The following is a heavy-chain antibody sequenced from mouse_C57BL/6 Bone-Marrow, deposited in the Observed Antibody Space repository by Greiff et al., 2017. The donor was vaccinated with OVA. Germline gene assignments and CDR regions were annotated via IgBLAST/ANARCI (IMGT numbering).Heavy chain of an antibody. Sequence: VQLQESGAELARPGASVKMSCKASGYTFTSYTMHWVKQRPGQGLEWIGYINPSSGYTKYNQKFKDKATLTADKSSSTAYMQLGSLTSEDSAVYYCAREDGNWFAYWGQGTLVTVSA. CDR2: INPSSGYT. V-gene: IGHV1-4*01. CDR1: GYTFTSYT. D-gene: IGHD2-1*01. J-gene: IGHJ3*01. CDR3: AREDGNWFAY.